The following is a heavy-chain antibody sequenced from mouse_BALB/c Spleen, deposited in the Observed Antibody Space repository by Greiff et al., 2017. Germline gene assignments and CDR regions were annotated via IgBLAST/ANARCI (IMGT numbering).Heavy chain of an antibody. J-gene: IGHJ2*01. CDR3: ARKGDYFDY. CDR2: INPSTGYT. Sequence: QVHLQQSGAELAKPGASVKMSCKASGYTFTSYWMHWVQQRPGPGLEWIGYINPSTGYTEYNQKFKDKATLTADKSSSTAYMQLSSLTSEDSAVYYCARKGDYFDYWGQGTTLTVSS. CDR1: GYTFTSYW. V-gene: IGHV1-7*01.